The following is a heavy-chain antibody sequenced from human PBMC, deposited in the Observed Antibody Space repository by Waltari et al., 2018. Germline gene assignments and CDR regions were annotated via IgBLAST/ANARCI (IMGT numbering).Heavy chain of an antibody. CDR1: GGSISSSSYY. J-gene: IGHJ6*02. CDR3: ARDMVQGVIVRYYGMDV. D-gene: IGHD3-10*01. V-gene: IGHV4-39*07. CDR2: IYYSGSP. Sequence: QLQLQESGPGLVKPSETLSLTCTVSGGSISSSSYYWGWIRQPPGKGLEWIGSIYYSGSPYYTPSLNSRVTISVDTSKNQFSLKLSSVTAADTAVYYCARDMVQGVIVRYYGMDVWGQGTTVTVSS.